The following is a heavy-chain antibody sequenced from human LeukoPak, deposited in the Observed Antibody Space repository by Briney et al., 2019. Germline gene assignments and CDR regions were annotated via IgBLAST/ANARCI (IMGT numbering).Heavy chain of an antibody. D-gene: IGHD2-2*01. J-gene: IGHJ6*02. Sequence: GGSLRLSCAASGFTFSSYSMNWVRQAPGKGLEWVSSISSSSSYIYYADSVKGRFTISRDNAKNSLYLQMNSLRAEDTAVYYCARDQTDCSSSSCQPKNYGMGVWGQGTTVTVSS. CDR2: ISSSSSYI. CDR3: ARDQTDCSSSSCQPKNYGMGV. CDR1: GFTFSSYS. V-gene: IGHV3-21*01.